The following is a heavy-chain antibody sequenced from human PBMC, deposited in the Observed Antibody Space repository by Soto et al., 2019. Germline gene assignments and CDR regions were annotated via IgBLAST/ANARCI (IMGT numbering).Heavy chain of an antibody. J-gene: IGHJ4*02. Sequence: QVQLIQSGAEVKTSGSSVKVSCKALGGPSNIYGDSWVRQAPGQGLEWMGGIVPVFCTANYAPKFHGRLRITADDSTRTVNMELSSLTSDDTAVYYCAKVQGSGSYYDEDYWGQGTLVTVSS. CDR1: GGPSNIYG. CDR2: IVPVFCTA. D-gene: IGHD3-10*01. V-gene: IGHV1-69*01. CDR3: AKVQGSGSYYDEDY.